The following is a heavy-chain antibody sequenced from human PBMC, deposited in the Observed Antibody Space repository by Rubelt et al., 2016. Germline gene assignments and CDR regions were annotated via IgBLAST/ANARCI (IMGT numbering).Heavy chain of an antibody. D-gene: IGHD5-12*01. Sequence: QVQLVESGGGVVQPGRSLRLSCATSGFTFSNYGWHWVRQAPGKGLEWVALIWYDGSKKYYADSVKGRFTIYRDNSKNTLYLQMNSLRAEDTAVYYCTIVARDYWGQGTLVTVSS. CDR2: IWYDGSKK. J-gene: IGHJ4*02. CDR1: GFTFSNYG. V-gene: IGHV3-33*01. CDR3: TIVARDY.